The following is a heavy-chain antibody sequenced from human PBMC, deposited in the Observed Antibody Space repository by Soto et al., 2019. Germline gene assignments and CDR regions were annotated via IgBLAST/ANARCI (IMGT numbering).Heavy chain of an antibody. V-gene: IGHV1-18*01. CDR2: ISAHNGNT. Sequence: QVHLVQSGAEVKKPGASVKVSCKGSGYAFTTYGITWVRQAPGQGLEWMGWISAHNGNTNYAQKLQGRVTVTRDTSTSTAYMELMSLRSDDTAVDDCARGRDGDYWGQGARVPVSS. CDR1: GYAFTTYG. D-gene: IGHD6-6*01. J-gene: IGHJ4*02. CDR3: ARGRDGDY.